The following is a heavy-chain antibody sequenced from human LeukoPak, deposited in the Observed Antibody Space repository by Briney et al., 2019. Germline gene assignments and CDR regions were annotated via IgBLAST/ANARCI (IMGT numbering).Heavy chain of an antibody. CDR2: ISGSGGST. Sequence: GGSLRLSCAASGFTFSSYAMGWVRQAPGKGLEWVSTISGSGGSTYYADSVKGRFTISRDNSKNTLYLQMNSLRAEDTAVYYCATGDGYNSRLDYWGQGTLVTVSS. CDR3: ATGDGYNSRLDY. D-gene: IGHD5-24*01. V-gene: IGHV3-23*01. J-gene: IGHJ4*02. CDR1: GFTFSSYA.